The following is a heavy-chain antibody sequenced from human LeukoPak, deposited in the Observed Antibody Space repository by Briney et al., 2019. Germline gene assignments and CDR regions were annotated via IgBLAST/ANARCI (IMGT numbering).Heavy chain of an antibody. CDR3: ARVGRYCSSTSCFHTSGERRGYYYYMDV. CDR2: IYYSGST. V-gene: IGHV4-61*01. CDR1: GDSISSNNYY. D-gene: IGHD2-2*01. Sequence: SETLSLTCTVSGDSISSNNYYWSWIRQPPGKGLEWIGYIYYSGSTNYNPSLKSRVTISVDTSKNQFSLKLSSVTAADTAVYYCARVGRYCSSTSCFHTSGERRGYYYYMDVWGKGTTVTVSS. J-gene: IGHJ6*03.